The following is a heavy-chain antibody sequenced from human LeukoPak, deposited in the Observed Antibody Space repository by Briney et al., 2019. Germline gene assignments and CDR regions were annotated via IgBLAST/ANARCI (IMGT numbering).Heavy chain of an antibody. D-gene: IGHD3-22*01. CDR2: ISGSGGST. CDR1: GFTFSSYA. CDR3: AKKPSHYYDSSGMG. V-gene: IGHV3-23*01. Sequence: GGSLRLSCAASGFTFSSYAMSWVRQAPGKGLEWVSAISGSGGSTYYADSVKGRFTISRDNSKNTLYLQMNSLRAADTAVYYCAKKPSHYYDSSGMGWGQGTMVTVSS. J-gene: IGHJ3*01.